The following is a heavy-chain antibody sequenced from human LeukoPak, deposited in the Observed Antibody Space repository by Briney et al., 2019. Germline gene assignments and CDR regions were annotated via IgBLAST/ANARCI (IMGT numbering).Heavy chain of an antibody. CDR3: ARVQRGIAVALDY. J-gene: IGHJ4*02. D-gene: IGHD6-19*01. V-gene: IGHV3-48*03. CDR1: GFTFSSYE. CDR2: ISTTGSSI. Sequence: GGSLRLSCAASGFTFSSYEMNWVRQAPGKGVEWVSYISTTGSSIYYADSVKGRFTISRDNVKNFLQMNSLRAEDTAVYYCARVQRGIAVALDYWGQGTLATVSS.